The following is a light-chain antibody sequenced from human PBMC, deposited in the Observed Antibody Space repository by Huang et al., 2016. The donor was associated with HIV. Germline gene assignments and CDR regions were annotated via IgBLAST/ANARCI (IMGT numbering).Light chain of an antibody. J-gene: IGKJ4*01. Sequence: EIVLTQSPATLSLSPGDRATLSCRASQSVSTYLAWYRQKPGQAPRLLISDASNRATGIPARVSGSGSGTDFTLTISSLEPEDFAVYYCQQRSNLLTFGGGTKVEIK. CDR1: QSVSTY. CDR2: DAS. V-gene: IGKV3-11*01. CDR3: QQRSNLLT.